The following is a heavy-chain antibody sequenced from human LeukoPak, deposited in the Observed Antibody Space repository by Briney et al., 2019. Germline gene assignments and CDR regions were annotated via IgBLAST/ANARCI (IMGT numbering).Heavy chain of an antibody. CDR2: ISAYNGNT. D-gene: IGHD1-7*01. Sequence: ASVKVSCKASGYTFTNYGITWVRQAPGQGLEWMGWISAYNGNTNYAQKFQGRVTMTTDTSTTTAYMELRSLRSDDTAVYYCARGVGQTTGTTGGYYFDFWAREPWSPSPQ. J-gene: IGHJ4*02. CDR3: ARGVGQTTGTTGGYYFDF. CDR1: GYTFTNYG. V-gene: IGHV1-18*01.